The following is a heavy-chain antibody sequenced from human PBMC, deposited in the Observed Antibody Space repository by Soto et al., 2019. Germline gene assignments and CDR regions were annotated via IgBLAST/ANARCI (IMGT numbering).Heavy chain of an antibody. CDR1: GFTFSSYG. J-gene: IGHJ4*02. V-gene: IGHV3-33*01. CDR2: IWYDGSNK. CDR3: ARLRSIAVAGQFFDY. D-gene: IGHD6-19*01. Sequence: PGGSLRLSCAASGFTFSSYGMHWVRQAPGKGLEWVAVIWYDGSNKYYADSVKGRFTISRDNPKNTLYLQMNSLRAEDTAVYYCARLRSIAVAGQFFDYWGQGXLVTVYS.